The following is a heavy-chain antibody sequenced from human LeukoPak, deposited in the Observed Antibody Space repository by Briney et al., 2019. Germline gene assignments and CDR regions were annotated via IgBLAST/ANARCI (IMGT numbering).Heavy chain of an antibody. V-gene: IGHV3-64D*09. J-gene: IGHJ4*02. CDR2: ISSNGGTT. CDR1: GFTFSSYA. Sequence: GGSLRLSCSASGFTFSSYAMHWVRQAPGKGLEYVSAISSNGGTTYYADSVKGRFTISRDNSKNTLYLQMSSLRAEDTAIYYCVKGGFTYYDDWGQGTLVTVSS. CDR3: VKGGFTYYDD. D-gene: IGHD3-22*01.